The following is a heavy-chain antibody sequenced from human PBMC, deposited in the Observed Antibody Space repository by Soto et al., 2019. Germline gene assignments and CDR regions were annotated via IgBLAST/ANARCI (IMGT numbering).Heavy chain of an antibody. V-gene: IGHV4-59*08. J-gene: IGHJ3*02. CDR2: IYYSGST. D-gene: IGHD6-13*01. CDR3: ARRYSSAFDI. Sequence: SETLSLTCTVSGGSISSYYWGWIRQPPGKGLEWIGYIYYSGSTNYNPSFKSRVTISVDTSKNQFSLKLSSVTAADTAVYYCARRYSSAFDIWGQGTMVTVSS. CDR1: GGSISSYY.